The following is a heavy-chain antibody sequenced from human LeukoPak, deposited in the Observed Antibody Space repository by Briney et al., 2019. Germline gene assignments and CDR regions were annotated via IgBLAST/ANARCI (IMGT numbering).Heavy chain of an antibody. V-gene: IGHV3-73*01. CDR1: GFTVSGSA. J-gene: IGHJ4*02. CDR3: SRHLGSGWYGFDY. D-gene: IGHD6-19*01. CDR2: IRSKANSYAT. Sequence: GGSLRRSCAASGFTVSGSAMHWVRQASGKGLEWVGRIRSKANSYATAYAASVKGRFTISRDDSKNTAYLQMNSLKTEDTAVYYCSRHLGSGWYGFDYWGQGTLVTVSS.